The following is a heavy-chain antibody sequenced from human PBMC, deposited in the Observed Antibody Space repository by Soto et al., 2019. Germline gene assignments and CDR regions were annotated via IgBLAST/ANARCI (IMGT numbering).Heavy chain of an antibody. V-gene: IGHV1-69*12. CDR1: GGTFSNSA. Sequence: QVQLVQSGAEVRKPGSSVKVSCKASGGTFSNSAITWVRQAPGQGLEWVGGIIPIFGSTNYAQKFQGRVTISADESTRTAYMELSSLTSEDTAVYYCARDGELRSDFWSGPLGGGWFDPWGQGTLVTVSS. D-gene: IGHD3-3*01. J-gene: IGHJ5*02. CDR2: IIPIFGST. CDR3: ARDGELRSDFWSGPLGGGWFDP.